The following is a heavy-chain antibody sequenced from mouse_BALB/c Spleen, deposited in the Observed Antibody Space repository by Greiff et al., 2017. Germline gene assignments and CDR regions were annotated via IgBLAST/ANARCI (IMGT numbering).Heavy chain of an antibody. Sequence: KLVESGGGLVQPGGSLRLSCATSGFTFTDYYMSWVRQPPGKALEWLGFIRNKANGYTTEYSASVKGRFTISRDNSQSILYLQMNTLRAEDSATYYCARDKNFFDYWGQGTTLTVSS. CDR1: GFTFTDYY. J-gene: IGHJ2*01. V-gene: IGHV7-3*02. CDR2: IRNKANGYTT. CDR3: ARDKNFFDY.